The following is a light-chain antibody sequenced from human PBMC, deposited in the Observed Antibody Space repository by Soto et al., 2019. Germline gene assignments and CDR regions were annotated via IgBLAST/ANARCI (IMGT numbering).Light chain of an antibody. J-gene: IGKJ5*01. CDR3: QQYKSWPPIT. CDR1: QSVSSTY. V-gene: IGKV3-15*01. CDR2: GAS. Sequence: EIVLTQSPDTLSLSPGERATLSCRASQSVSSTYLAWYQQKPGQAPRLLIYGASTRASGIPARFSGSGSGTEFTLTIGSLQSEDFAVYYCQQYKSWPPITFGQGTRLEIK.